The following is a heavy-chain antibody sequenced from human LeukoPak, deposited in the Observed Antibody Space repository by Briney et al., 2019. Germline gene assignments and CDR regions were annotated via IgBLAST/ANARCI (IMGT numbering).Heavy chain of an antibody. J-gene: IGHJ6*02. V-gene: IGHV3-33*01. CDR1: GFTFSSYG. CDR2: IWYDGSNK. Sequence: GGSLRLSCAASGFTFSSYGMHWARQAPGKGLEWVAVIWYDGSNKYYADSVKGRFTISRDNSKNTLYLQMNSLRAEDTAVYYCARDMVDYYDSSGYSKPYYYGMDVWGQGTTVTVSS. CDR3: ARDMVDYYDSSGYSKPYYYGMDV. D-gene: IGHD3-22*01.